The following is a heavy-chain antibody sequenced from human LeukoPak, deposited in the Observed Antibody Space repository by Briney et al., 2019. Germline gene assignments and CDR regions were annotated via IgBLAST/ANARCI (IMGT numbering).Heavy chain of an antibody. V-gene: IGHV5-51*01. CDR1: GYSFTSYW. CDR2: IYPGDSDT. J-gene: IGHJ6*02. CDR3: ARELSIWFGKYGMDV. D-gene: IGHD3-10*01. Sequence: GESLKISCKGSGYSFTSYWIGWVRQMPGKGLEWMGVIYPGDSDTRCSPSFQGQVTISADKSISTAYLQWSSLKAEDTAVYYCARELSIWFGKYGMDVWGQGTTVTVSS.